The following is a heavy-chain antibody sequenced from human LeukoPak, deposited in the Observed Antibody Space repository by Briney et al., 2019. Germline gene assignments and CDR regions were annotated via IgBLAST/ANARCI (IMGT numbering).Heavy chain of an antibody. J-gene: IGHJ4*02. CDR1: GYTFTGYY. Sequence: ASVKVSCKASGYTFTGYYMHWVRQAPGQGLEWMGWINPNSGGTNYAQKFQGRVTMTRDTSISTAYMELSRLRSDDTAVYYCARDQVWLSWEYYFDYWGQGTLVTVSS. D-gene: IGHD3-22*01. CDR2: INPNSGGT. V-gene: IGHV1-2*02. CDR3: ARDQVWLSWEYYFDY.